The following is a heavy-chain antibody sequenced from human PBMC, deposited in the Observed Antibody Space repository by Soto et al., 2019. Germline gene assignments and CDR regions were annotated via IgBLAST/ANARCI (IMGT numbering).Heavy chain of an antibody. CDR3: AKNKERELPRVIDF. V-gene: IGHV3-23*01. Sequence: EVRLLESGGGLVKPGGSLRLSCATSGLTFSNYAMSCVRQAPGGGLEWVSSMSGSSSTTYYADSVRGRFTISRDRSKNTLYLQMSSLRAEDTALYYCAKNKERELPRVIDFWGQGTLVTVSS. CDR1: GLTFSNYA. D-gene: IGHD1-7*01. CDR2: MSGSSSTT. J-gene: IGHJ4*02.